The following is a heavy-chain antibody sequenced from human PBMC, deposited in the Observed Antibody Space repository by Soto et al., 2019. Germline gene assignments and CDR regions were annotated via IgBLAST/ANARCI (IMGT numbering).Heavy chain of an antibody. V-gene: IGHV3-23*01. J-gene: IGHJ6*03. D-gene: IGHD3-10*01. Sequence: EVQLLESGGGLVQPGGSLRLSGAASGFTFSSYAMSWVRQAPGKGLEWVSAISGSGGSTYYADSVKGRFTISRDNSKNTLYLEMHSLSADDTAVYYCANVRDSTMVRGWVYYYSYYMDVWGKGTTVTVSS. CDR3: ANVRDSTMVRGWVYYYSYYMDV. CDR1: GFTFSSYA. CDR2: ISGSGGST.